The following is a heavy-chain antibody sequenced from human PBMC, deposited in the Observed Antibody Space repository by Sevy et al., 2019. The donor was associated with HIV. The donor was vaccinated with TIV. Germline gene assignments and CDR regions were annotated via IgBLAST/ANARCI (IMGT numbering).Heavy chain of an antibody. Sequence: GGSLRLSCAASGFTFSTYTMNWVRQAPGKGLEWVSSISSSSNYIYYADSMKGRFTISRDNANNSLYLQMNSLRAKDTAVYYCARPYGSGSWEAFDIWGQGTMVTVSS. CDR2: ISSSSNYI. CDR3: ARPYGSGSWEAFDI. CDR1: GFTFSTYT. J-gene: IGHJ3*02. V-gene: IGHV3-21*01. D-gene: IGHD3-10*01.